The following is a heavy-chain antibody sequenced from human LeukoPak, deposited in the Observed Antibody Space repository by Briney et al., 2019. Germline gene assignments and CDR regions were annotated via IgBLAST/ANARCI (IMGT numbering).Heavy chain of an antibody. CDR3: ARDTYYDFWSGYKRPFDY. CDR1: GFIFTSYW. Sequence: GGSLRLSCVASGFIFTSYWMSWVRQAPGKGLEWVANIKQDGSEKYYVDSVKGRFTISRDNAKNSLYLQMNSLRAEDTAVYYCARDTYYDFWSGYKRPFDYWGQGTLVTVSS. D-gene: IGHD3-3*01. J-gene: IGHJ4*02. V-gene: IGHV3-7*01. CDR2: IKQDGSEK.